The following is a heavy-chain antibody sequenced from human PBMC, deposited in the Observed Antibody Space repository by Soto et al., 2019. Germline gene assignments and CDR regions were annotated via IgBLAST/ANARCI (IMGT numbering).Heavy chain of an antibody. V-gene: IGHV3-66*01. Sequence: GESLKISCAASGFTVSSNYMSWVRQAPGKGLEWVSVIYSGGSTYYADSVKGRFTISRDNSKNTLYLQMNSLRAEDTAVYYCARDCGGGSCYLVGAFDIWGQGTMVTVSS. J-gene: IGHJ3*02. CDR1: GFTVSSNY. CDR3: ARDCGGGSCYLVGAFDI. CDR2: IYSGGST. D-gene: IGHD2-15*01.